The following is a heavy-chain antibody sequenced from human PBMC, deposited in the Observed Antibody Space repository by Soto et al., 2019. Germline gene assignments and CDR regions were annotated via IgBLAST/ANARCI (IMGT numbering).Heavy chain of an antibody. CDR1: GFIFSNYA. J-gene: IGHJ4*02. CDR2: ITGSSSYI. D-gene: IGHD2-15*01. CDR3: ARLGYCSDGNCYSLDY. V-gene: IGHV3-21*01. Sequence: GGSLILSCVASGFIFSNYAMIRVRQAPGKGLVWISSITGSSSYIYYADSVKGRFTVSRDNAKNSLYLQMNSLGADDTAVYYCARLGYCSDGNCYSLDYWGQGALVTVSS.